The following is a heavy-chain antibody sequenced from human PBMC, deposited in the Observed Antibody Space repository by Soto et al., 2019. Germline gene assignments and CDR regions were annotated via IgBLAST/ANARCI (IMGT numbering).Heavy chain of an antibody. CDR2: ISAYNGNP. D-gene: IGHD1-26*01. CDR3: ARDPSRWQLRREFDY. J-gene: IGHJ4*02. Sequence: QVQLVQSGAEVKKHGASVKVSCKASGYTFTSYGISWVRQAPGQGLEWMGWISAYNGNPNYAQKLQGRVPMNAHTSTSTAYMELRSLRSDDTAVYSCARDPSRWQLRREFDYWGQGTLVTVSS. V-gene: IGHV1-18*01. CDR1: GYTFTSYG.